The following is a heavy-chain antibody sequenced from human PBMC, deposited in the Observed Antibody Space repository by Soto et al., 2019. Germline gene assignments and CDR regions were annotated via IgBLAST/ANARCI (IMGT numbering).Heavy chain of an antibody. D-gene: IGHD3-10*01. V-gene: IGHV4-34*01. J-gene: IGHJ6*02. CDR1: GGSFSGYY. CDR2: INHSGST. Sequence: SETLSLTCAVYGGSFSGYYWSWIRQPPGKGLEWIGEINHSGSTNYNPSLKSRVTISVDTSKNQFSLKLSSVTAADTAVYYCARGGMLWFGEYNYYGMDVWGQGTTVT. CDR3: ARGGMLWFGEYNYYGMDV.